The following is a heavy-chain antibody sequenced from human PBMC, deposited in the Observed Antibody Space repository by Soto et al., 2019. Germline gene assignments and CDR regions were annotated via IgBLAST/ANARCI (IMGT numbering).Heavy chain of an antibody. CDR1: GFTFDDYA. J-gene: IGHJ6*03. D-gene: IGHD4-17*01. CDR2: ISWNSGSI. Sequence: PGGSLRLSCAASGFTFDDYAMHWVRQAPGKGLEWVSGISWNSGSIGYADSVKGRVTISRDNAKNSLYLQMNSLRADDTAVYYCAKDHYVYSSYMDVWGKGTTVTVSS. CDR3: AKDHYVYSSYMDV. V-gene: IGHV3-9*01.